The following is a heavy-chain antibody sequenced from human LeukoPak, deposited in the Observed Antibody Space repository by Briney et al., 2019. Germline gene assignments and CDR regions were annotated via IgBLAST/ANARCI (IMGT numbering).Heavy chain of an antibody. D-gene: IGHD6-13*01. J-gene: IGHJ4*02. Sequence: PSETLSLTCTVAGGSISSYYWSWIRQPPGKGREWIGYIYYSGSTNYSRSLKSRVTISVDTSKNQFSLKLSSVPAADTVVYYCARPYSSSSPPPFGYWGQGTLVTVSS. CDR1: GGSISSYY. CDR2: IYYSGST. V-gene: IGHV4-59*08. CDR3: ARPYSSSSPPPFGY.